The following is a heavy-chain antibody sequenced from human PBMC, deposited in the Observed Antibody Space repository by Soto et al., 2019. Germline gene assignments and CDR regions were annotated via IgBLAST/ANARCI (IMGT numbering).Heavy chain of an antibody. CDR3: ARHPTHDHDFDY. J-gene: IGHJ4*02. V-gene: IGHV4-39*01. CDR2: IYYSGST. Sequence: SETLSLTCTVSGGSISSSSYYWGWIRQPPGKGLEWIGSIYYSGSTYYNPSLESRVTISVDTSKNQFSLKLSSVTAADTAVYYCARHPTHDHDFDYWGQGTLVTVSS. CDR1: GGSISSSSYY.